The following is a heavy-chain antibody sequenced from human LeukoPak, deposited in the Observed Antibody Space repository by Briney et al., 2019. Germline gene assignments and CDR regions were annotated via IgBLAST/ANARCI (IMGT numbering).Heavy chain of an antibody. V-gene: IGHV1-69*04. Sequence: SVKVSCKASGGTFSSYAISWVRQAPGQGLEWMGRIIPILGIANYAQKFQGRVTITADKSTSTAYMELSSLRSEDTAVYYCARVGDKSKRYTYYDNWFDPWGQGTLVTVSS. D-gene: IGHD3-3*01. CDR1: GGTFSSYA. CDR2: IIPILGIA. J-gene: IGHJ5*02. CDR3: ARVGDKSKRYTYYDNWFDP.